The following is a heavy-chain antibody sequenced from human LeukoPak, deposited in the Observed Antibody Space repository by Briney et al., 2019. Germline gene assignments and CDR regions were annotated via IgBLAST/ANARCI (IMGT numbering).Heavy chain of an antibody. CDR1: GFTFSSYS. V-gene: IGHV3-21*01. CDR3: ASGLWFGELSPGY. CDR2: ISSSSSYI. D-gene: IGHD3-10*01. Sequence: GGSLRLSCAASGFTFSSYSMNWVRQAPGKGLEWVSSISSSSSYIYYADSVKGRFTISRDNAKNSLYLQMNSLRAEDTAVYYCASGLWFGELSPGYWGQGTLVTVPS. J-gene: IGHJ4*02.